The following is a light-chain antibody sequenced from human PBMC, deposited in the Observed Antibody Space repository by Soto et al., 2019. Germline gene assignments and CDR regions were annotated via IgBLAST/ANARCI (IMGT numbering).Light chain of an antibody. CDR3: ATWDYSLDAGV. Sequence: QSVLTQPPSVSGTPGQSVTISCSGTSSNIGSNYVNWYQQLPGTAPKLLIHSNGQRPSGVPDRFSGSKSGTSASLAISGLQSRDEADYYCATWDYSLDAGVFGGGTQLTVL. CDR2: SNG. CDR1: SSNIGSNY. V-gene: IGLV1-44*01. J-gene: IGLJ3*02.